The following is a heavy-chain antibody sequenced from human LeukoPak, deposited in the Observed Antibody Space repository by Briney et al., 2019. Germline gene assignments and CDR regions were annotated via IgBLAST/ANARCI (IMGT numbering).Heavy chain of an antibody. J-gene: IGHJ4*02. CDR3: ARERETDYDISTGYWRYFDY. D-gene: IGHD3-9*01. Sequence: ASVKVSCKASGGTFSSYAISWVRQAPGQGLEWMGRIIPIFGTANYAQKFQGRVTITTDESTSTAYMELSSLRSEDTAVYYCARERETDYDISTGYWRYFDYWGQGTLVTVSS. CDR2: IIPIFGTA. V-gene: IGHV1-69*05. CDR1: GGTFSSYA.